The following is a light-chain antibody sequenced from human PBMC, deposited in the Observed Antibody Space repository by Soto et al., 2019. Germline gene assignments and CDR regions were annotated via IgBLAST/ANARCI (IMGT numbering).Light chain of an antibody. Sequence: EVVMTHSPATLSVSPWEVVTLSCRASQSVSSSYLAWYQQKPGQAPRLLIYGASSRATGIPDRFSGSGSGTDFTLTISRLEPEDFAVYYCQQYGSSPLTFGQGTKVDIK. CDR3: QQYGSSPLT. CDR1: QSVSSSY. CDR2: GAS. J-gene: IGKJ1*01. V-gene: IGKV3-20*01.